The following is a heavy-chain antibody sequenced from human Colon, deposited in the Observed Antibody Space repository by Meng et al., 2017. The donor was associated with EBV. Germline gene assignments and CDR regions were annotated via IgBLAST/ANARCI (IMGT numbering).Heavy chain of an antibody. CDR1: GDSISSGDYS. CDR3: ARGPYCGGDCYWFDP. Sequence: LRQESAPGLVQPSPSLSLTCAVSGDSISSGDYSWSWIRQPPGQGLEWIGYIYHGGTTYNTSLKSRVTISVDNSKNQFSLRLTSVTAADTAVYYCARGPYCGGDCYWFDPWGQGTLVTVSS. J-gene: IGHJ5*02. D-gene: IGHD2-21*02. CDR2: IYHGGTT. V-gene: IGHV4-30-2*01.